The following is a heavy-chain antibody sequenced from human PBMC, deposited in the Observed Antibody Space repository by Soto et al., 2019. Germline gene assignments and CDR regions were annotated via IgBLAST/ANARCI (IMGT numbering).Heavy chain of an antibody. J-gene: IGHJ4*02. CDR3: AKNQERELPRVIDF. V-gene: IGHV3-23*01. Sequence: WVSHAPGGGLEWVSSMSGSSSTTYYADSVRGRFTISRDRSKNTLYLQMSSLRAEDTALYYCAKNQERELPRVIDFWGQGTLVTVS. D-gene: IGHD1-7*01. CDR2: MSGSSSTT.